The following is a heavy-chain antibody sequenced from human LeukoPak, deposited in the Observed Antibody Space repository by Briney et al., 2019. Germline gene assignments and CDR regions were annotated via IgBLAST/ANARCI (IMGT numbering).Heavy chain of an antibody. D-gene: IGHD3-3*01. CDR2: IKQDGSEK. CDR3: ARERQNKDFWSGGDY. CDR1: GFTFSTYW. Sequence: PGGSLRLSCAASGFTFSTYWMSWVRQAPGKGLEWVANIKQDGSEKYYMDSVKGRFTISRDNAKNSLYLQMNSLRAEDTAVYYCARERQNKDFWSGGDYWGQGTLVTVSS. V-gene: IGHV3-7*01. J-gene: IGHJ4*02.